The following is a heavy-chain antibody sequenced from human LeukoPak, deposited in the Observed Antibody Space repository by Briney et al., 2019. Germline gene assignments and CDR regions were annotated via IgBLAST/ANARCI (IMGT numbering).Heavy chain of an antibody. D-gene: IGHD6-13*01. CDR3: ARGPSSNWFDP. V-gene: IGHV4-59*01. CDR1: GASISNYF. CDR2: IYYSGSA. Sequence: SETLSLTCTVSGASISNYFWSWIRQPPEKGLEWIGYIYYSGSANYNPSLKSRVTISVDTSKNQLSLKLSSVTAADTAVYYCARGPSSNWFDPWGQGTLVTVSS. J-gene: IGHJ5*02.